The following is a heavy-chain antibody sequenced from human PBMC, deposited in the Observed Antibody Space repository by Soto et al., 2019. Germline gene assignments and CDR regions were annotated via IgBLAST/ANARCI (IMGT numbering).Heavy chain of an antibody. Sequence: GGSLRLSCAASGFTFSSYWMSWVRQAPGKGLEWVANIKQDGSEKYYVDSVKGRFTISRDNAKNSLYLQMNSLRAEDTAVYYCAGNGNYGDYEGAFDIWGQGTMVTVSS. CDR1: GFTFSSYW. J-gene: IGHJ3*02. V-gene: IGHV3-7*01. CDR3: AGNGNYGDYEGAFDI. D-gene: IGHD4-17*01. CDR2: IKQDGSEK.